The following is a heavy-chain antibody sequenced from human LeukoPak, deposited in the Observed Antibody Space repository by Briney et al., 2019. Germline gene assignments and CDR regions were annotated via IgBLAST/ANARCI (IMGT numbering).Heavy chain of an antibody. J-gene: IGHJ4*02. CDR3: ARVEVSTVTID. CDR1: GGSISSGSYY. CDR2: IYTSGTT. Sequence: SQTLSLTCTVSGGSISSGSYYWSWIRQPAGKGLEWIGRIYTSGTTNYNPSLKSRVTISVDTSKNQFSLKLSSVTAADTAVYYSARVEVSTVTIDWGQGTLVTVSS. D-gene: IGHD4-17*01. V-gene: IGHV4-61*02.